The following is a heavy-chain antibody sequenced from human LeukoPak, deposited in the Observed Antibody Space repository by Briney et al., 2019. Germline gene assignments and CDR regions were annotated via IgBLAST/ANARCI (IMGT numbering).Heavy chain of an antibody. J-gene: IGHJ3*02. V-gene: IGHV3-7*03. D-gene: IGHD3-22*01. CDR1: GFTFSRYW. CDR3: AKETGIDYYDSSGYYPGDAFDI. CDR2: IKQDGSEK. Sequence: GGSLRLSCAASGFTFSRYWMTWVRQAPGKGLEWVANIKQDGSEKYYMDSVKGRFTISRDNAKNSLYLQMNSLRAEDTAVYYCAKETGIDYYDSSGYYPGDAFDIWGQGTMVTVSS.